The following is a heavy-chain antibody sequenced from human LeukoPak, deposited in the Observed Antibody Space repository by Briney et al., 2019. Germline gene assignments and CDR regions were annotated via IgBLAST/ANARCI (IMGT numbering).Heavy chain of an antibody. CDR2: IYYSGST. J-gene: IGHJ5*02. CDR3: ARGPPGYSSSWYGWFDP. V-gene: IGHV4-59*01. Sequence: SETLSLTCTVSGGSISSYYWSWIRQPPGKGLEWIGYIYYSGSTNYNPSLKSRVTISVDTSKNQLSLKLSSVTAADTAVYYCARGPPGYSSSWYGWFDPWGQGTLVTVSS. CDR1: GGSISSYY. D-gene: IGHD6-13*01.